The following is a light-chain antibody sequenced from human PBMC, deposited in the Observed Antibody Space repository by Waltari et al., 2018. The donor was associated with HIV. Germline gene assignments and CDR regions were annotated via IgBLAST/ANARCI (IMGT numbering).Light chain of an antibody. Sequence: EVVLTQSPATLSLSLGESATRSCRASQSVSRFLPWYQQKPGQAPRLLISDASNRATGIPARFSASGSGTDFTLTISSLEPEDSAVYYCQQHYNWPPITFGQGTRLEIK. CDR2: DAS. J-gene: IGKJ5*01. V-gene: IGKV3-11*01. CDR1: QSVSRF. CDR3: QQHYNWPPIT.